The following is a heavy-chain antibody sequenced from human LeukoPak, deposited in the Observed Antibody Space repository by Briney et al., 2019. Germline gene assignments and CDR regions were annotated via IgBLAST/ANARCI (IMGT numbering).Heavy chain of an antibody. J-gene: IGHJ3*02. V-gene: IGHV3-23*01. CDR2: ISGSGGST. D-gene: IGHD5-24*01. CDR3: ATSEEISYAFDI. Sequence: GGSLRLSCAAAGVTLSSYAMSLVRQAPGKGLEWVSAISGSGGSTYYADSVKGRFTISRDNPKNTLYLQMNSLRAEDTAVYYCATSEEISYAFDIWGQGTMVTVSS. CDR1: GVTLSSYA.